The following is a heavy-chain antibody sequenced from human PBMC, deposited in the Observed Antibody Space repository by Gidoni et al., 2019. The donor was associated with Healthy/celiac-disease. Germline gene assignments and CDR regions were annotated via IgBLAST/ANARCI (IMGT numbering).Heavy chain of an antibody. CDR3: ATDFLFPAATEFDY. Sequence: QVQLVQSGAEVTKPGASAKVSCKGSGYTLTELSMHWVRQAPGKGLEWMGGFDPEDGETIYAQKFQGRVTMTENTSTDTAYMELSSLGSEDTAVYYCATDFLFPAATEFDYWGQGTLVTVSS. D-gene: IGHD2-15*01. V-gene: IGHV1-24*01. J-gene: IGHJ4*02. CDR1: GYTLTELS. CDR2: FDPEDGET.